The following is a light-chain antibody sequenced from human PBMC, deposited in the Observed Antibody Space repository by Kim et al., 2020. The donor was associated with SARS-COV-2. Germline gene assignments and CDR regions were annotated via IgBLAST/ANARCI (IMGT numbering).Light chain of an antibody. CDR2: DVT. CDR1: SSDVGTYNY. Sequence: GQSVTISCTGTSSDVGTYNYVSWYQQHPGKAPKLMISDVTERPSGVPDRLSGSKSGNTASLTISGLQTEDEADYYCSSYAGTYTWVFGGGTQLTVL. CDR3: SSYAGTYTWV. V-gene: IGLV2-11*03. J-gene: IGLJ3*02.